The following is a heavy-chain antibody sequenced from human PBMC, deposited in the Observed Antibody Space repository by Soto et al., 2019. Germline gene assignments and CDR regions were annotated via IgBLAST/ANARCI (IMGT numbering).Heavy chain of an antibody. J-gene: IGHJ6*02. Sequence: SETLSLTCAVSGGSISSGGYSWSWIRQPPGKGLEWIGYIYHSGSTYYNPSLKSRVTISVDRSKNQFSLKLSSVTAADTAVYYCARVNRLGHYYYGMDVWGQGTTVTVS. CDR1: GGSISSGGYS. CDR3: ARVNRLGHYYYGMDV. D-gene: IGHD1-26*01. CDR2: IYHSGST. V-gene: IGHV4-30-2*01.